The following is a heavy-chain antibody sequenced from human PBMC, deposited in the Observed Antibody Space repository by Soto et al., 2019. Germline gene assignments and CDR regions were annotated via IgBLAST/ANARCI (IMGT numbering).Heavy chain of an antibody. CDR1: GGSISSYY. V-gene: IGHV4-59*08. CDR3: ARLSRRYDFLTGIPSAYYYYGMDV. CDR2: IYYSGST. J-gene: IGHJ6*02. D-gene: IGHD3-9*01. Sequence: ASETLSLTCTVSGGSISSYYWSWIRQPPGKGLEWIGYIYYSGSTNYNPSLKSRVTISVDTSKNQFSLKLSSVTAADTAVYYCARLSRRYDFLTGIPSAYYYYGMDVWGQGTTVTVSS.